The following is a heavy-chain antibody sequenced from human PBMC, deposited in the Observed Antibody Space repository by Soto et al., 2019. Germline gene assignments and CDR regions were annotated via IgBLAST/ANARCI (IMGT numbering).Heavy chain of an antibody. CDR3: ARVVVVAATPADWFDP. Sequence: ASVKVFCKASGYTFTSYDINWVRQATGKGLEWMGWMNPNSGNTGYAQKFQGRVTMTRNTSISTAYMELSSLRSEDTAVYYCARVVVVAATPADWFDPWGQGTLVTVSS. V-gene: IGHV1-8*01. J-gene: IGHJ5*02. CDR2: MNPNSGNT. CDR1: GYTFTSYD. D-gene: IGHD2-15*01.